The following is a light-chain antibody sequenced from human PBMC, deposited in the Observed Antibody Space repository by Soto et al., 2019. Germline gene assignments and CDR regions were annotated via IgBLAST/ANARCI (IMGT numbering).Light chain of an antibody. CDR3: QQYGSSPYT. CDR2: GAS. CDR1: QSVSSSY. V-gene: IGKV3-20*01. Sequence: EIVLTQSPGTLSLSPGERATLSCRASQSVSSSYLAWYQQKPGQAPRLLIYGASTRATGIPDRFSGSGSGTDFTLTISRLEPEDFAVYSCQQYGSSPYTFDQGTKLEI. J-gene: IGKJ2*01.